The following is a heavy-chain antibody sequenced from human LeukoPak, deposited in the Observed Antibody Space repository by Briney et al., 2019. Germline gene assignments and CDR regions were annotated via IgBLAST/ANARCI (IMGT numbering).Heavy chain of an antibody. D-gene: IGHD4-17*01. CDR1: GYTFDNYA. J-gene: IGHJ4*02. CDR2: INTNTGNP. CDR3: ARSNNDGDYLGVGFDY. Sequence: ASVKVSCTTSGYTFDNYAINWVRQAPGQGLEWTGWINTNTGNPTNAQGFTGRFVFSLDTSVRTAYQQISSLKTEDTAVYYCARSNNDGDYLGVGFDYWGQGTLVTVSS. V-gene: IGHV7-4-1*02.